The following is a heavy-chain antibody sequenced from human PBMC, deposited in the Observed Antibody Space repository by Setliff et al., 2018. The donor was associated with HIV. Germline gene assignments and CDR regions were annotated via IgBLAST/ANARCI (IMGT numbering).Heavy chain of an antibody. Sequence: ASVKVSCKTSGGTFSTYAISWVRQAPGQGLEWMGGIIPIFGTTNYAQKFQGRVTITADDSTSTAYMELTSLRSEDTAVYYCARDPDRVRGIYYYYMDVWGQGTTVTVSS. J-gene: IGHJ6*03. CDR2: IIPIFGTT. D-gene: IGHD6-13*01. CDR1: GGTFSTYA. CDR3: ARDPDRVRGIYYYYMDV. V-gene: IGHV1-69*13.